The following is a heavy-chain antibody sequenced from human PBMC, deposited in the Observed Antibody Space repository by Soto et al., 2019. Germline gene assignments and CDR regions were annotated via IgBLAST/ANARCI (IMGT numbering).Heavy chain of an antibody. CDR1: GYSISSGYY. D-gene: IGHD6-6*01. Sequence: SETLSLTCAVSGYSISSGYYWGWIRQPPGKGLEWIGSIYHSGSTYYNPSLKSRVTISVDTSKNQFSLKLSSVTAADTAVYYCARGSGSSPIFDYWGQGTLVTVSS. CDR3: ARGSGSSPIFDY. CDR2: IYHSGST. V-gene: IGHV4-38-2*01. J-gene: IGHJ4*02.